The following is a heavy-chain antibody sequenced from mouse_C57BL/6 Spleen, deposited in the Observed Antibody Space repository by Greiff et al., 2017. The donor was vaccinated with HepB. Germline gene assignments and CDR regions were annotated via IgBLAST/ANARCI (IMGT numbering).Heavy chain of an antibody. D-gene: IGHD1-1*01. J-gene: IGHJ2*01. CDR2: IYPRSGNT. V-gene: IGHV1-81*01. CDR1: GYTFTSYG. Sequence: LQPSGAELARPGASVKLSCKASGYTFTSYGISWVKQRTGQGLEWIGEIYPRSGNTYYNEKFKGKATLTADKSSSTAYMELRSLTSEDSAVYFCARSRGSSYFDYWGQGTTLTVSS. CDR3: ARSRGSSYFDY.